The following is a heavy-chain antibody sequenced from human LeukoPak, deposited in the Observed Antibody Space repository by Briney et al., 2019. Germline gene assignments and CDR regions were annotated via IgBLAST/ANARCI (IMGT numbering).Heavy chain of an antibody. V-gene: IGHV4-39*01. CDR2: IYYRGSA. J-gene: IGHJ4*02. CDR3: ARQGWFGELLSPLDY. Sequence: PSETLSLTCTVSGGSISSSSYYWGWIRQPPGKGLEWIGSIYYRGSAYYNPSLKSRVTISVDTSKNQFSLKLSSVTAADTAVYYCARQGWFGELLSPLDYWGQGTLVTVST. D-gene: IGHD3-10*01. CDR1: GGSISSSSYY.